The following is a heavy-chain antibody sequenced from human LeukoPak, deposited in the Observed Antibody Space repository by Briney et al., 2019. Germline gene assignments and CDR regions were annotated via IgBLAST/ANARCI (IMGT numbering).Heavy chain of an antibody. CDR3: ASEDYGSGSVDY. D-gene: IGHD3-10*01. Sequence: ASVKVSCKASGYTFTSYYMHWVRQAPGQGLEWMGIINPSGGSTSYAQKFQGRVTMTRDMSTSTVYMELSSLRSEDTAVYYCASEDYGSGSVDYWGQGTLVTVSS. CDR1: GYTFTSYY. V-gene: IGHV1-46*01. J-gene: IGHJ4*02. CDR2: INPSGGST.